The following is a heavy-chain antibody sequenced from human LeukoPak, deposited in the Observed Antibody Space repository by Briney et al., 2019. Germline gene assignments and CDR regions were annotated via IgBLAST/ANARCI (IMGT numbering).Heavy chain of an antibody. CDR3: ARGRSFYGDYPLYYFDY. V-gene: IGHV4-34*01. J-gene: IGHJ4*02. CDR2: INHSGST. D-gene: IGHD4-17*01. Sequence: SETLSLTCAVYGGSFSGYYWIWIRQPPGKGLEWIGEINHSGSTNYNPSLKSRVTISVDTSKNQFSLKLSSVTAADTAVYYCARGRSFYGDYPLYYFDYWGQGTLVTVSS. CDR1: GGSFSGYY.